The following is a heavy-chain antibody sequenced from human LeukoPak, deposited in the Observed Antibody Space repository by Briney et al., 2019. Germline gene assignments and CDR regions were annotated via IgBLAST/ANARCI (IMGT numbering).Heavy chain of an antibody. V-gene: IGHV3-30*18. D-gene: IGHD4-17*01. J-gene: IGHJ4*02. Sequence: GGSLRLSCAASGFTFSSYAMSWVRQAPGKGLEWVGVISDDGRRKDYADSVKGRFTISRDNSKDTLYLQTNSLRAEDTAVYYCAKRPSDYGDYVSYFDYWGQGTLVAVSS. CDR3: AKRPSDYGDYVSYFDY. CDR2: ISDDGRRK. CDR1: GFTFSSYA.